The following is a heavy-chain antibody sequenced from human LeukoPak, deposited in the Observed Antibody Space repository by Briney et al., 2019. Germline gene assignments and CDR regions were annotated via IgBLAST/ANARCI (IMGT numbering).Heavy chain of an antibody. CDR3: VRVGGSYPYGMDV. D-gene: IGHD6-6*01. Sequence: SETLSLTCTVSGGSISSGGYYRSWIRQPPGKGLEWIGYIYYSGSTNYNPSLKSRVTISVDTSKNQFSLKLSSVTAADTAVYYCVRVGGSYPYGMDVWGQGTTVTVSS. CDR2: IYYSGST. J-gene: IGHJ6*02. CDR1: GGSISSGGYY. V-gene: IGHV4-61*08.